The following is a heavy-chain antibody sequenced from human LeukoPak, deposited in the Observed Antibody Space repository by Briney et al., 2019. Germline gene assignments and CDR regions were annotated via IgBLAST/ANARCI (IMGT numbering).Heavy chain of an antibody. J-gene: IGHJ6*02. CDR1: SESFNDYY. Sequence: SETLSLTCAVYSESFNDYYWSWIRQPPGKGLEWIGYIYYSGSTNYNPSLKSRVTISVDTSKNQFSLKLSSVTAADTAVYYCARAPGLPFNYYYGMDVWGQGTTVTVSS. CDR2: IYYSGST. V-gene: IGHV4-59*01. CDR3: ARAPGLPFNYYYGMDV. D-gene: IGHD2-15*01.